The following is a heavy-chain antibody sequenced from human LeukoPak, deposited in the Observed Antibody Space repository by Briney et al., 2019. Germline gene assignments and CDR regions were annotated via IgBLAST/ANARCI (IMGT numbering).Heavy chain of an antibody. V-gene: IGHV1-46*01. CDR2: INPSGSST. J-gene: IGHJ4*02. D-gene: IGHD6-19*01. CDR1: GDTFTNYY. CDR3: ARGGRVAGSGFDY. Sequence: ASVKVSCKASGDTFTNYYIHWVRQAPGQGLEWMGIINPSGSSTSYAQKFQGRVTMTRNTSISTAYMELSSLRSEDTAVYYCARGGRVAGSGFDYWGQGTLVTVSS.